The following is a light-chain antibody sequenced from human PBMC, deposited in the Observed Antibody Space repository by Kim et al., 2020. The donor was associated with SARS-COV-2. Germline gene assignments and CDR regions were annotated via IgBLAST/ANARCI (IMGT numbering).Light chain of an antibody. CDR2: DAS. J-gene: IGKJ4*01. V-gene: IGKV1-33*01. Sequence: DIQMTQSPSYLSASVGDRVTITCQASQDITTYLNWYQQKQGKAPDLLIYDASNLNTGVPSRFSGSDYGTHFTLTISSLQLEDVATYFWEQYKNHPLTFGGGTKVDIK. CDR3: EQYKNHPLT. CDR1: QDITTY.